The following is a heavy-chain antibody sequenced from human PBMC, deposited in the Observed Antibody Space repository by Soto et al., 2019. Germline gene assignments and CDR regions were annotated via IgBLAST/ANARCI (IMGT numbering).Heavy chain of an antibody. D-gene: IGHD6-13*01. CDR1: GDTLTELS. Sequence: AAVKVSCRVSGDTLTELSMHWVRQAPGKGLEWMGGFDPEDGETIYAQKFQGRVTMTEDTSTDTAYMELSSLRSEDTAVYYCATLAYSSSWYYFDYWGQGTLPPDSS. CDR3: ATLAYSSSWYYFDY. V-gene: IGHV1-24*01. CDR2: FDPEDGET. J-gene: IGHJ4*02.